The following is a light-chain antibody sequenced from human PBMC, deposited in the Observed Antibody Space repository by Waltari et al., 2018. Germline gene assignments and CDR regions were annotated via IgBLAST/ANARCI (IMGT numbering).Light chain of an antibody. CDR1: QSISSY. V-gene: IGKV1-39*01. CDR2: AAS. CDR3: QQSYSTLRA. Sequence: DIQMTQSPSSLSASVGHRVTITCRASQSISSYLNWYQQKPGKAPKLLIYAASSLQSGVPSRFSGSGSGTDFTLTISSLQPEDFATYYCQQSYSTLRAFGQGTRLDIK. J-gene: IGKJ5*01.